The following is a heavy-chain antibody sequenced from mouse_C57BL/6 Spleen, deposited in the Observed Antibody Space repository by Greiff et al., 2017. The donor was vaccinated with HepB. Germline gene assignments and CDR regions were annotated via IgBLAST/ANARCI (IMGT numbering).Heavy chain of an antibody. CDR2: FHPYNDDT. Sequence: VQLKESGAELVKPGASVKMSCKASGYTFTTYPIEWMKQNHGKSLEWIGNFHPYNDDTKYNEKFKGKATLTVEKSSSTVYLELSRLTSDDSAVYYCARPDYDAEGAWFAYWGQGTLVTVSA. J-gene: IGHJ3*01. V-gene: IGHV1-47*01. CDR1: GYTFTTYP. CDR3: ARPDYDAEGAWFAY. D-gene: IGHD2-4*01.